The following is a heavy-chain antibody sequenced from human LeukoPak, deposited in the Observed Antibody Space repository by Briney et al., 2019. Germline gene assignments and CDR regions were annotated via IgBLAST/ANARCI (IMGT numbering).Heavy chain of an antibody. CDR3: ARRGGIAAAGDGDYYYYYYMDV. Sequence: SETPSLTCTVSGGSISSYYWSWIRQPPGKGLEWIGYIYTSGSTNYNPSLKSRVTISVDTSKNQFSLKLSSVTAADTAVYYCARRGGIAAAGDGDYYYYYYMDVWGKGTTVTVSS. CDR1: GGSISSYY. J-gene: IGHJ6*03. V-gene: IGHV4-4*09. CDR2: IYTSGST. D-gene: IGHD6-13*01.